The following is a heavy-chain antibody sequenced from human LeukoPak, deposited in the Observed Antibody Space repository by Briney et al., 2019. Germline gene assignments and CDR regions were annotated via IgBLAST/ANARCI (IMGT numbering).Heavy chain of an antibody. CDR1: GFISSNHW. CDR3: ARAAR. Sequence: PGGSLRLSCAGSGFISSNHWMSWVRQAPGRGVEWVASIKQDGSEKSYVDSVKGRFTISRDNAKNSLYRQMNSLRPEDTAMYYCARAARWGQGTLVTVSS. CDR2: IKQDGSEK. J-gene: IGHJ4*02. V-gene: IGHV3-7*01.